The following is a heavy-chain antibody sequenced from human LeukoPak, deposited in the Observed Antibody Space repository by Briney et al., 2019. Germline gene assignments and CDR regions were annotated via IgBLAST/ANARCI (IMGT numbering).Heavy chain of an antibody. Sequence: ASVKVSCKASGYTFTGYYMHWVRQAPGQGREGMGLINPNSGGTNYAQKFQVRVTMTRDTSISTADMDLSRLRSDDMDVYSCARDVFLGIPRYWLDPWGQGTLVTVSS. J-gene: IGHJ5*02. CDR3: ARDVFLGIPRYWLDP. CDR2: INPNSGGT. V-gene: IGHV1-2*02. D-gene: IGHD3-16*01. CDR1: GYTFTGYY.